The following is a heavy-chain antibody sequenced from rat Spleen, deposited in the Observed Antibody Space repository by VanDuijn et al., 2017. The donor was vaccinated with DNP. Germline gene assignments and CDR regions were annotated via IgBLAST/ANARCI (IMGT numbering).Heavy chain of an antibody. CDR3: TRGYAL. CDR2: VWINGNT. CDR1: GFSLTIFD. V-gene: IGHV2-1*01. J-gene: IGHJ2*01. Sequence: QVQLRESGPGLVQPSQTLSLICSASGFSLTIFDIHWVRQTPGKGLEWMGGVWINGNTDYNSALKSRLSISRDTSKSQVFLKMDSLQTEDTAIYFCTRGYALWGQGVMVTVSS. D-gene: IGHD2-2*01.